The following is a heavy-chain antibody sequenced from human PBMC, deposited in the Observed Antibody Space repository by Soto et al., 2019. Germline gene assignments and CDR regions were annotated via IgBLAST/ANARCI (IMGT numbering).Heavy chain of an antibody. CDR3: GREEGVQGGGSGYCGYDSGY. CDR2: FIPIFGTA. Sequence: PGASVKVSCKASGGTFSSYAISWVRQAPGQGLEWMGGFIPIFGTANNAQKFQGRVTITEDESTTTAHMELSSPRPEATAVYYCGREEGVQGGGSGYCGYDSGYWGQGTLVTVSS. V-gene: IGHV1-69*13. CDR1: GGTFSSYA. D-gene: IGHD5-12*01. J-gene: IGHJ4*02.